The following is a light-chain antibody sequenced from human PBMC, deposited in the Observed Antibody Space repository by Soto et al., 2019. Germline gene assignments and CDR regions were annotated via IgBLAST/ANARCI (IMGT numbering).Light chain of an antibody. Sequence: EIVLTQSPVTLSLSPGERATLSCRASQSVRSYLAWYQQKPGQAPRLLIYDAFKRATGIPARFSGSGSGTDFTLTISSLEPEDFAVYYCQQRRNCPSTFGGGTKVDIK. CDR2: DAF. CDR1: QSVRSY. CDR3: QQRRNCPST. J-gene: IGKJ4*01. V-gene: IGKV3-11*01.